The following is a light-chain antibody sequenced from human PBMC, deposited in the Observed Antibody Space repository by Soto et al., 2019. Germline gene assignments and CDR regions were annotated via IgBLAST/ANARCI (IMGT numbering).Light chain of an antibody. CDR1: QTISSNY. CDR3: QQYGSSPVT. CDR2: GAS. J-gene: IGKJ1*01. V-gene: IGKV3-20*01. Sequence: ETVLTQSPGTLSLSPGERATLSCRASQTISSNYLAWYRQTPGQPPRLLLYGASNRATGIADRFSGSGSGPDFTLLVNRLEPEDFALYYCQQYGSSPVTFGQGTKVEIK.